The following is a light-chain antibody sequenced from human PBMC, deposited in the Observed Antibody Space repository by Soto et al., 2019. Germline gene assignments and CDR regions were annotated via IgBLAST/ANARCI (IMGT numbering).Light chain of an antibody. CDR2: DAS. CDR1: QSFRGL. CDR3: QQRSSWPLT. V-gene: IGKV3-11*01. Sequence: EVVLTHSPVTLSLSPGERATLSCRASQSFRGLLAWYQQKPGQAPRLLIYDASNRATGIPARFSGSGSGTDFTLTISSLEPEDFAVYYCQQRSSWPLTFGGGTKV. J-gene: IGKJ4*01.